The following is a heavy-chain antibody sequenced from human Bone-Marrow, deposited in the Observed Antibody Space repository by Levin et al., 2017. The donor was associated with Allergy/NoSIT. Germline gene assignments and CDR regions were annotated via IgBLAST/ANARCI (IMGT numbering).Heavy chain of an antibody. V-gene: IGHV3-15*07. CDR1: GFTFSNAW. CDR3: SEGFDG. J-gene: IGHJ4*02. CDR2: IKSKTGGGTA. Sequence: TGGSLRLSCAASGFTFSNAWMNWVRQAPGKGLEWVGLIKSKTGGGTADYAAPVKGRFTISRDDSKNTLYLQMNSLKIEDTGVYYCSEGFDGWGQGTLVTVSS.